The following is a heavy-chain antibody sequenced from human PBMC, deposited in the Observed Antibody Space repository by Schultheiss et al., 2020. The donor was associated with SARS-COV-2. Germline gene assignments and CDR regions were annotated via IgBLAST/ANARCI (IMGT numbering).Heavy chain of an antibody. D-gene: IGHD1/OR15-1a*01. V-gene: IGHV4-39*07. Sequence: SETLSLTCTVSGGSISSSSYYWGWIRQPPGKGLEWIGSIYYSGSTYYNPSLKSRVTISVDTSKNQFSLKLSSVTAADTAVYYCARDYEQGQYYYYGMDVWGQGTTVTVSS. CDR2: IYYSGST. CDR3: ARDYEQGQYYYYGMDV. CDR1: GGSISSSSYY. J-gene: IGHJ6*02.